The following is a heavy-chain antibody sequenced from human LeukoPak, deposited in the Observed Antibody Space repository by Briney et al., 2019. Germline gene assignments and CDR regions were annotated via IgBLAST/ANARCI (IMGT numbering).Heavy chain of an antibody. D-gene: IGHD3-10*01. CDR2: INSDGSST. Sequence: GGSLRLSCAASGFTFSSYWMHWVRQAPGKGLVWVSRINSDGSSTSYADSVKGRFTISRDNAKNTLYLQMNRLRAEDTAVYYCASSRTTRSGSYYNPYYFDYWGQGTLVTVSS. J-gene: IGHJ4*02. CDR3: ASSRTTRSGSYYNPYYFDY. CDR1: GFTFSSYW. V-gene: IGHV3-74*01.